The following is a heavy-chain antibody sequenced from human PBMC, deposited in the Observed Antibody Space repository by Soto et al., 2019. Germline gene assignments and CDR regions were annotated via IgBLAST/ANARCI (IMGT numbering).Heavy chain of an antibody. V-gene: IGHV4-4*02. CDR3: TKNSAYALAY. J-gene: IGHJ4*02. D-gene: IGHD5-12*01. Sequence: PSETLSLTCDVSRYSINNNNWWSWVRQPPGGGLEWIGELQHGGSTNYNPSLESRVTFSVDISKNQFFLKLSSVTAADTAVYYCTKNSAYALAYWGQGTRVTVSA. CDR2: LQHGGST. CDR1: RYSINNNNW.